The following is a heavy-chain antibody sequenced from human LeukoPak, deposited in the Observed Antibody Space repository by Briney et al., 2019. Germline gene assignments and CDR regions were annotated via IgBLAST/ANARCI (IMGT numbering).Heavy chain of an antibody. CDR2: IIPIFGTA. CDR1: GGTFSSYA. V-gene: IGHV1-69*06. D-gene: IGHD6-19*01. CDR3: AADSSGWYGTSDY. Sequence: SVKVSCKASGGTFSSYAISWVRQAPGQGLEWMGGIIPIFGTANYAQKFQGRVTITADKSTSTAYMELRSLRSDDTAVYYCAADSSGWYGTSDYWGQGTLVTVSS. J-gene: IGHJ4*02.